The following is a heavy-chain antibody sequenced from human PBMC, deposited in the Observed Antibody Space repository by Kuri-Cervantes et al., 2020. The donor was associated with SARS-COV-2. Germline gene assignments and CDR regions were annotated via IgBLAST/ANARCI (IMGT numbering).Heavy chain of an antibody. V-gene: IGHV3-49*04. CDR1: GFSFRSYG. CDR2: IKSKTDGGTT. D-gene: IGHD2-2*01. J-gene: IGHJ3*02. CDR3: TREGDIVVVPAAIDAFDI. Sequence: GGSLRLSCTASGFSFRSYGIHWVRQAPGKGLEWVGRIKSKTDGGTTEYAASVKGRFTISRDDSKSIAYLQMNSLKTEDTAVYYCTREGDIVVVPAAIDAFDIWGQGTMVTVSS.